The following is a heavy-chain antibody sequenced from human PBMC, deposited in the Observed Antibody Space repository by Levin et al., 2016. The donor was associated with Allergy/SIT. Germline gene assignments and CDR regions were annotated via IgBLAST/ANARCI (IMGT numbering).Heavy chain of an antibody. CDR3: ARGGLGVDPQLHYYYYMDV. V-gene: IGHV3-66*01. Sequence: GESLKISCAASGFTINNIYMTWVRQAPGKGLDWVSVIHGGGNTYYADSVKGRFTISRDNSKNTVYLQMNSLRAEDTAVYYCARGGLGVDPQLHYYYYMDVWGKGTTVTVSS. D-gene: IGHD3-16*01. CDR1: GFTINNIY. CDR2: IHGGGNT. J-gene: IGHJ6*03.